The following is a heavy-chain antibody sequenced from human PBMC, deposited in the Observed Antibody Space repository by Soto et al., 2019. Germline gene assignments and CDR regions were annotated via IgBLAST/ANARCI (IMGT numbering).Heavy chain of an antibody. CDR1: GFTFSKFV. J-gene: IGHJ4*02. CDR3: AKVFSPEGGNYFDY. V-gene: IGHV3-23*01. CDR2: ISNSFSEGNT. Sequence: GGSLRLSCAASGFTFSKFVMDWVRQAPGKGLEWVSAISNSFSEGNTHYADSVKGRFTISRQNDRNTVFLEMNGLRADDTAVYYCAKVFSPEGGNYFDYWGQGTLVTVSS.